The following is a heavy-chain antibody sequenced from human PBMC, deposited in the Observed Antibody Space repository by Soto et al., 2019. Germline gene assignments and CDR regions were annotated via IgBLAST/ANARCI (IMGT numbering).Heavy chain of an antibody. Sequence: QINLKESGPTLVKPTQTLTLTCSFSGFSLTTAGVVVGWVRQSPGAALEWLALIYWDDDERYSPSLKTRLTLTKATSKHKVVLKMTNMAPVDTATYYCAHSRNLITEDAQVGDFDYWGQGTLVTVSS. V-gene: IGHV2-5*02. J-gene: IGHJ4*02. CDR3: AHSRNLITEDAQVGDFDY. D-gene: IGHD3-10*01. CDR2: IYWDDDE. CDR1: GFSLTTAGVV.